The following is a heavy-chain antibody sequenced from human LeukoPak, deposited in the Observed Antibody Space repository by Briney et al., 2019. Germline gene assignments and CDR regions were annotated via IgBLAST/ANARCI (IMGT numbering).Heavy chain of an antibody. Sequence: SETLSLTCTVSGDSINSYYWSWIRQPPGKGLEWIGYIHYSGSTKYNPSLKSRVTISVDTSKNQFSLKLSSVTAADTAVYYCARWYSSGWAFDYWGQGTLVTVSS. D-gene: IGHD6-19*01. CDR2: IHYSGST. J-gene: IGHJ4*02. CDR3: ARWYSSGWAFDY. CDR1: GDSINSYY. V-gene: IGHV4-59*08.